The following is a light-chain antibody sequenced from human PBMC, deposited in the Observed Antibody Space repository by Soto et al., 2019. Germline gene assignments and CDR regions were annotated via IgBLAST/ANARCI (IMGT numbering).Light chain of an antibody. CDR2: LAS. J-gene: IGKJ4*01. Sequence: EIVLTQSPATLSSFPGDRVTLSCRASQAVNTRLAWYQHRPGQAPRLLIYLASNRAAGVPARFSGSGSGTDFTLTISDVEPEDFAVYYCHQYNNWPPSFGGGTKVEIK. V-gene: IGKV3-11*01. CDR1: QAVNTR. CDR3: HQYNNWPPS.